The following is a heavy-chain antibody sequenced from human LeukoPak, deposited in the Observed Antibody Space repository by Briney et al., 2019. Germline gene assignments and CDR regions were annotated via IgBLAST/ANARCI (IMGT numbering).Heavy chain of an antibody. CDR2: INHSGST. J-gene: IGHJ4*02. CDR3: ARGADGYSSPNGNYFDY. D-gene: IGHD6-13*01. CDR1: GGSFSGYY. Sequence: PSETLSLTCAVYGGSFSGYYWSWIRQSPGKGLEWIGEINHSGSTNYNPSLKSRVTISVDTSKNQFSLKLSSVTAADTAVYYCARGADGYSSPNGNYFDYWGQGTLVTVSS. V-gene: IGHV4-34*01.